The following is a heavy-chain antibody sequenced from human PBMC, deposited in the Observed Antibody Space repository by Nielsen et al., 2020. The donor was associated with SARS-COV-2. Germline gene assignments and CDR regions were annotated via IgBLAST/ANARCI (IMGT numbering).Heavy chain of an antibody. Sequence: WVRQAPGQGLEWMGGIIPIFGTANYAQKFQGRVTITADKSTSTAYMELSSLRSEDTAVYYCATYRGGIQLWFGFDPWGQGTLVTVSS. CDR3: ATYRGGIQLWFGFDP. D-gene: IGHD5-18*01. CDR2: IIPIFGTA. V-gene: IGHV1-69*06. J-gene: IGHJ5*02.